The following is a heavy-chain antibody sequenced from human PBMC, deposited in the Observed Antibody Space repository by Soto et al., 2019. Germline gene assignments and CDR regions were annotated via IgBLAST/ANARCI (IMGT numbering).Heavy chain of an antibody. Sequence: EVQLVESGGGVVRPGGSLRLSCAASGFTFDDYGMSWVRQAPGKGLEWVSGINWNGGSTGYADSVKGRFTISRDNAKNPLYLQMNSLRAEDTALYYCARDRRYYESSGYSKIDAFDIWGQGTMVTVSS. V-gene: IGHV3-20*04. D-gene: IGHD3-22*01. CDR2: INWNGGST. CDR3: ARDRRYYESSGYSKIDAFDI. CDR1: GFTFDDYG. J-gene: IGHJ3*02.